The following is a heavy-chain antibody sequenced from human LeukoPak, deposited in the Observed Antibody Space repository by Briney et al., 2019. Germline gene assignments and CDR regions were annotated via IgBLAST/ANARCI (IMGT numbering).Heavy chain of an antibody. V-gene: IGHV4-30-4*01. CDR3: ARDGYNYGGRLLDY. CDR2: INNSGNK. Sequence: SQTLSLTCTVSGGSINSDDYWSWIRQPPGKGLEWIGHINNSGNKYYNPSLRSRVTISVDTSRNQFSLMLNSVTAADTAMYYCARDGYNYGGRLLDYWGQGTLVTVSS. D-gene: IGHD5-18*01. J-gene: IGHJ4*02. CDR1: GGSINSDDY.